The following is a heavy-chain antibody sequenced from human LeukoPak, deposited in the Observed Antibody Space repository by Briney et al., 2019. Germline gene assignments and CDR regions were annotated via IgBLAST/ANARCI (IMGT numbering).Heavy chain of an antibody. CDR2: IYSGGST. J-gene: IGHJ4*02. Sequence: GGSLRLSCAASGFTVSSNYMSWVRQAPGKGLEWVSVIYSGGSTYYADSVKGRFTISRDNSKNTLYLQMNSLRAEDTAVYNCARVSSPYSSGWFDYWGQGTLVTVSS. V-gene: IGHV3-66*01. CDR3: ARVSSPYSSGWFDY. D-gene: IGHD6-19*01. CDR1: GFTVSSNY.